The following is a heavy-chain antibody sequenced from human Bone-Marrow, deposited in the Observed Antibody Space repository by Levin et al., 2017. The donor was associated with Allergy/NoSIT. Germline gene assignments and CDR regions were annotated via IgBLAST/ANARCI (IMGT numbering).Heavy chain of an antibody. Sequence: SETLSLTCTVSGDSVNSGDHYWSWVRQSPGKGLEWIGSTHYSGTSKINPSLKSRVTLSLDLSDNRVSLNLNSVTAADTAVYYCARAIGPSPGPPGERCFFDSWGQGTQLLVS. CDR2: THYSGTS. V-gene: IGHV4-30-4*01. CDR1: GDSVNSGDHY. CDR3: ARAIGPSPGPPGERCFFDS. J-gene: IGHJ4*02. D-gene: IGHD4/OR15-4a*01.